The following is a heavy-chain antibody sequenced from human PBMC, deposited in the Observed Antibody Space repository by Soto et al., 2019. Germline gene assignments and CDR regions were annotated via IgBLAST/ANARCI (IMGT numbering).Heavy chain of an antibody. CDR1: GFNFDAYN. D-gene: IGHD5-18*01. Sequence: GGSLRLSCVASGFNFDAYNINWVRQAPGKGLEWVSFISSSGRDAYYADSVQGRFFISRDNAKKAVFLEMNSLTDEDTAVYYCARRLLSSVPVWGQGTPVTVSS. CDR3: ARRLLSSVPV. CDR2: ISSSGRDA. J-gene: IGHJ4*02. V-gene: IGHV3-48*02.